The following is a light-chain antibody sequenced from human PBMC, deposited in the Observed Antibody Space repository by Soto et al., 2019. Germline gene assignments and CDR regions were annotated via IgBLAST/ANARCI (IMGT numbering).Light chain of an antibody. J-gene: IGKJ2*01. Sequence: EIVLTQSPAPLSLSPGERATLSCRASQSVTSSYVAWYQQKPGQAPRLLIYGASSRATGIPDRFSGSGSGTDFTLTISRLEPEDFATYYCQQSYSTPYTFGQGTKLEIK. CDR2: GAS. CDR1: QSVTSSY. V-gene: IGKV3D-20*02. CDR3: QQSYSTPYT.